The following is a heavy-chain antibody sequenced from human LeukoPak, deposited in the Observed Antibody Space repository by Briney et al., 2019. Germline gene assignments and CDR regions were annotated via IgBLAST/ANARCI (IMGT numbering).Heavy chain of an antibody. CDR3: ARDNSVGDTAWWFDP. CDR1: GYAFTGYY. J-gene: IGHJ5*02. Sequence: ASVKVSCKAFGYAFTGYYMHWVRQAPGQGLEWMGLINPSGSSTSYAQKFQGRLSLTRDMSTSTDYMELSSLRSEGTAVYYCARDNSVGDTAWWFDPWGQGTLVTVSS. V-gene: IGHV1-46*01. CDR2: INPSGSST. D-gene: IGHD1-26*01.